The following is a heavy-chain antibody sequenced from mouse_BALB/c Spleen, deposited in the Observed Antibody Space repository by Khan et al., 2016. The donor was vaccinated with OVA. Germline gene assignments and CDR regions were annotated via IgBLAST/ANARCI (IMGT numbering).Heavy chain of an antibody. CDR3: ARGGYSVVAY. CDR2: IFPGGGSS. CDR1: GYTFTDYV. J-gene: IGHJ3*01. V-gene: IGHV1-77*01. Sequence: VQLQESGPELVKPGASVKMSCKASGYTFTDYVINWVKQRTGQGLEWIGDIFPGGGSSYYNEKFKGKAKLTADKSSNTVYMQLSSLTFEDSAVYFGARGGYSVVAYWGQGTLVTVSA. D-gene: IGHD1-1*01.